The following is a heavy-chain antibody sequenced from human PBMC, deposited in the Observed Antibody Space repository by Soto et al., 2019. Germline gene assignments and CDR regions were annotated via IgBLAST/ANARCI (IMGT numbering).Heavy chain of an antibody. Sequence: ASVKVSCKASGYTFTGYYMHWVRQAPGQGLEWMGWINPNSGGTNYAQKFQGRVTMTRDTSISTAYMELSRLRSDDTAVYYCARAGSSSFYYYYGMDVWGQGTTVTVSS. V-gene: IGHV1-2*02. CDR3: ARAGSSSFYYYYGMDV. CDR2: INPNSGGT. D-gene: IGHD6-13*01. J-gene: IGHJ6*02. CDR1: GYTFTGYY.